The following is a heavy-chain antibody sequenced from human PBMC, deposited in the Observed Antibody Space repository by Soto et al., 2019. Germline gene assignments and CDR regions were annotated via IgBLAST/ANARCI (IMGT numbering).Heavy chain of an antibody. CDR2: ISSNGGST. CDR1: GFTFSSYA. Sequence: EVQLVESGGGLVQPGGSLRLSCAASGFTFSSYAMHWVRQAPGKGLEYVSAISSNGGSTYYANSVKGRFTISRDNSKNTLYLQMGSLRAEDMAVYYCASGGGSYFFDYWGQGTLVTVSS. V-gene: IGHV3-64*01. J-gene: IGHJ4*02. CDR3: ASGGGSYFFDY. D-gene: IGHD1-26*01.